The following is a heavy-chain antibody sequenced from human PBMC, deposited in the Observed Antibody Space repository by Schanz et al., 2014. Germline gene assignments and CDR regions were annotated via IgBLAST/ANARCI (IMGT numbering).Heavy chain of an antibody. J-gene: IGHJ4*02. CDR2: IKHDGSVK. Sequence: EVQLLESGGGLVQPGGSLKLSCAASGLIFSNYVMSWVRQAPGKGLEWVANIKHDGSVKDYVDSVKGRFTMSRDNAKNSVFLQMNSLRAEDTAVYYCVRDSFFAFDYWGQGTLVTVSS. V-gene: IGHV3-7*01. CDR1: GLIFSNYV. D-gene: IGHD3-3*01. CDR3: VRDSFFAFDY.